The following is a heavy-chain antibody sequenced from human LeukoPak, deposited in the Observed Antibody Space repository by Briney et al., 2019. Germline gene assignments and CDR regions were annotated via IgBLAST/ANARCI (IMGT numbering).Heavy chain of an antibody. D-gene: IGHD4-23*01. CDR2: IYSGGST. Sequence: GGSLRLSCAASGFTVSSNYMSWVRQAPGKGLEWVSVIYSGGSTYYAASVKGRFTISRDNSKNTLYLQMNSLRDEDTAVYYCARDATTVAHAFDIWGQGTMVTVSS. CDR1: GFTVSSNY. V-gene: IGHV3-66*01. CDR3: ARDATTVAHAFDI. J-gene: IGHJ3*02.